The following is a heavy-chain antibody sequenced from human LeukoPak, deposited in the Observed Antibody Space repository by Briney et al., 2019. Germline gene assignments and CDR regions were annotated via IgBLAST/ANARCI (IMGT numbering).Heavy chain of an antibody. D-gene: IGHD3-9*01. CDR1: GFTFSSYG. J-gene: IGHJ4*02. CDR2: ISYDGSNK. V-gene: IGHV3-30*18. Sequence: PGGSLRLSCAASGFTFSSYGMHWVRQAPGKGLEWVAVISYDGSNKYYADSVKGRFTISRDSSKNTLYLQMNSLRAEDTAVYYCAKDLYDILTGYPWFYWGQGTLVTVSS. CDR3: AKDLYDILTGYPWFY.